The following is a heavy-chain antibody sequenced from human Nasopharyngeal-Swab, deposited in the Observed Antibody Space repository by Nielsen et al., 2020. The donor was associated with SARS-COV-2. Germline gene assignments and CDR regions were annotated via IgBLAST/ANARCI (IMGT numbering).Heavy chain of an antibody. Sequence: GGSLRLSCAASGFTFNNYNFNWVRQAPGKGLEWVSSISSSSSYIYYADPVKGRFTISRDNAKNSLYLQMNSLRAEDTAVYYCARDGLDYDFWSAYFMGVWGQGTTVTVSS. CDR2: ISSSSSYI. CDR1: GFTFNNYN. J-gene: IGHJ6*02. CDR3: ARDGLDYDFWSAYFMGV. D-gene: IGHD3-3*01. V-gene: IGHV3-21*01.